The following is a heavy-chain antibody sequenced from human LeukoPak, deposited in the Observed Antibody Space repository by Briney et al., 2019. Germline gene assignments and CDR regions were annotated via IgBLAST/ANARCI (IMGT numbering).Heavy chain of an antibody. CDR3: AKAPVGWLRPLDY. V-gene: IGHV3-23*01. J-gene: IGHJ4*02. Sequence: SGGSLRLSCVASGFTFSTYAMSWVRQAPGKGLEWVSGNSASGETTYYADSVKGRFTISRDNSKNTLHLQMNSLRVEDTAVYYCAKAPVGWLRPLDYWGQGTLVTVSS. CDR1: GFTFSTYA. D-gene: IGHD5-12*01. CDR2: NSASGETT.